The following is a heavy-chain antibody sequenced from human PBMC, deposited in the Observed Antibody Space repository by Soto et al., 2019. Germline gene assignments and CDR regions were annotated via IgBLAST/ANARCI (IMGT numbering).Heavy chain of an antibody. D-gene: IGHD6-13*01. CDR3: AIGQQVILRYYYGLDV. CDR2: IYYDDGST. V-gene: IGHV3-53*02. J-gene: IGHJ6*02. Sequence: EVQLVETGGGLIQPGGSLRLSCAVSGFTVSTNYMSWVRQAPGKGLEWVSVIYYDDGSTYYADSVKGRFSISRDSSRKTRYLQMNSLRAEDTAVYYCAIGQQVILRYYYGLDVWGQGTTVTVS. CDR1: GFTVSTNY.